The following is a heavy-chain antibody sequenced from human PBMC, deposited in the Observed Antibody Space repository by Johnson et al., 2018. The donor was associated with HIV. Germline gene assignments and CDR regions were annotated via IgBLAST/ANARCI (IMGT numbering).Heavy chain of an antibody. CDR3: ARDRPTGLIAVAGRNAFDI. CDR1: GFTFSSYA. Sequence: QMQLVESGGGVVQPGRSLRLSCAASGFTFSSYAMHWVRQAPGKGLEWVAVISYDGSNKYYPDSVKGRFTISRDNSKNNLYLQLSSLRAEDTAVYYCARDRPTGLIAVAGRNAFDIWGQGTMVTVSS. V-gene: IGHV3-30-3*01. D-gene: IGHD6-19*01. CDR2: ISYDGSNK. J-gene: IGHJ3*02.